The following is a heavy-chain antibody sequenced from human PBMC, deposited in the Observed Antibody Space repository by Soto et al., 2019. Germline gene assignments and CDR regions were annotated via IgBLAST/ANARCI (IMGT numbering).Heavy chain of an antibody. D-gene: IGHD6-19*01. J-gene: IGHJ2*01. CDR2: IWYDGSNK. CDR1: GFTFSSYG. CDR3: ARGARATVAGSLGAFDL. Sequence: QVQLVESGGGVVQPGRSLRLSCAASGFTFSSYGMHWVRQAPGKGLEWVAVIWYDGSNKYYADSVKGRFTISRDNSKTTLYLHMNSLRAEDTAVYYCARGARATVAGSLGAFDLWGRGTLVTVSS. V-gene: IGHV3-33*01.